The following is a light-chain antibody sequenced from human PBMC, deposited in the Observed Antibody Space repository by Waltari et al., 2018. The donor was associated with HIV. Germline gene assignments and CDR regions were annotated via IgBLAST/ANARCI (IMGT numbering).Light chain of an antibody. CDR2: DAS. CDR3: QQRTNWPPYS. V-gene: IGKV3-11*01. Sequence: EIVLTQSPATLSLSPGDRATLYCRASQSVGSYLAWYQQKPGQAPRLLIYDASNRATGIPARFSGSGSGTDFTLTISSLEPEDFAVYYCQQRTNWPPYSFGQGTKLEIK. J-gene: IGKJ2*03. CDR1: QSVGSY.